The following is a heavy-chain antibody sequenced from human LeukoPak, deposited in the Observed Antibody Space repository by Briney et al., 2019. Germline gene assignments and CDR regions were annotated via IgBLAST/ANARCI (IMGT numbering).Heavy chain of an antibody. J-gene: IGHJ5*02. CDR1: GFNFFNFW. CDR3: ARVKAVGNWFDP. V-gene: IGHV3-21*01. Sequence: RGSLRLSCEASGFNFFNFWMTWVRQAPGKGLEWVPSISSSSSYIYYADSVKGRFTISRDNAKNSLYLQMNSLRAEDTAVYYCARVKAVGNWFDPWGQGTLVTVSS. CDR2: ISSSSSYI.